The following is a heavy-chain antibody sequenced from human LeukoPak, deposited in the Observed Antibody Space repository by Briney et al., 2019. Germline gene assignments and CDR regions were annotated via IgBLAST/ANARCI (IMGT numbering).Heavy chain of an antibody. D-gene: IGHD3-16*01. V-gene: IGHV4-39*07. J-gene: IGHJ3*02. CDR2: IYHSGST. Sequence: SETLSLTCTVSGGSISSSRSYWGWIRQPPGKGLEWIGSIYHSGSTYYNPSLKSRVTISVDTSKNQFSLKLSSVTAADTAVYYCARDMGLPGAFDIWGQGTMVTVSS. CDR1: GGSISSSRSY. CDR3: ARDMGLPGAFDI.